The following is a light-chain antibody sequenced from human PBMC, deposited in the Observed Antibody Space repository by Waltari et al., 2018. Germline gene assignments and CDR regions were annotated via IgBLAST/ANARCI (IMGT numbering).Light chain of an antibody. CDR3: SSKTSSSTLV. CDR1: SIDYGGYNC. J-gene: IGLJ2*01. CDR2: DDS. Sequence: QSALTQPDYVSGPPGQSLTSSCTGTSIDYGGYNCLSCYQHHPGKAPKLLVFDDSNRHSGASNRFSGSKSGNTASLTIAGLQAGDEADYYCSSKTSSSTLVFGGGTKLTVL. V-gene: IGLV2-14*03.